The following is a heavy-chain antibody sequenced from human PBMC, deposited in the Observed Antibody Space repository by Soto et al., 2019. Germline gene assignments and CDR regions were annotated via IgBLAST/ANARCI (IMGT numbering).Heavy chain of an antibody. CDR3: ARDQGGGGIWFGELSDYFDY. V-gene: IGHV3-11*01. D-gene: IGHD3-10*01. J-gene: IGHJ4*02. CDR2: ISSSGSTI. CDR1: GFTFSDYY. Sequence: PGGSLRLSCAASGFTFSDYYMSWIRQAPGKGLEWVSYISSSGSTIYYADSVKGRFTISRDNAKNSLYLQMNSLRAEDTAVYYCARDQGGGGIWFGELSDYFDYWGQGTLVTVSS.